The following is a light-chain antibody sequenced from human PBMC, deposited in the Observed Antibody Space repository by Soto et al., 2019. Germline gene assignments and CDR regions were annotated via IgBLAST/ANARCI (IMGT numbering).Light chain of an antibody. CDR2: KAS. J-gene: IGKJ4*01. Sequence: DIQMTQSPSTLSASVGDRVAITCRASQSISNWLAWYQQKPGKAPNLLIYKASSLESGVPSRFSGSGSGTEFTLTISSLQPDDFATYYCQQFSSYPLTFGGGTKVEIE. CDR3: QQFSSYPLT. CDR1: QSISNW. V-gene: IGKV1-5*03.